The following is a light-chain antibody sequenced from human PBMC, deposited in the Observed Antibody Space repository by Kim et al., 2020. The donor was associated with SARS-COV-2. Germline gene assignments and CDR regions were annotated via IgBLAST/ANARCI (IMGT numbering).Light chain of an antibody. CDR3: QSPDSSATWV. Sequence: SYELTQPPSVSVSPGQTARITCSGDALPNQYVYWYQQRPGRAPVLIIYKDTERPSGVPERISGSSSGTTATLTISGVLAEDESDYYCQSPDSSATWVFGGGTQLTVL. J-gene: IGLJ3*02. CDR2: KDT. V-gene: IGLV3-25*03. CDR1: ALPNQY.